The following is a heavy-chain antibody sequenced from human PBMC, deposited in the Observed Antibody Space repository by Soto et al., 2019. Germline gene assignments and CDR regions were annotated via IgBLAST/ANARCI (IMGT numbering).Heavy chain of an antibody. D-gene: IGHD6-13*01. V-gene: IGHV3-11*05. Sequence: QVQLVESGGGLVKPGGSLRLSCAASGFTFSDYYMSRIRQAPGKGLEWISYINNSSSYTNYADSVKGRFTISRDNAKNSLYLQMNSLRAEDTAVYYCARTIAAAGGRRYFDLWGRGTLVTVSS. J-gene: IGHJ2*01. CDR2: INNSSSYT. CDR1: GFTFSDYY. CDR3: ARTIAAAGGRRYFDL.